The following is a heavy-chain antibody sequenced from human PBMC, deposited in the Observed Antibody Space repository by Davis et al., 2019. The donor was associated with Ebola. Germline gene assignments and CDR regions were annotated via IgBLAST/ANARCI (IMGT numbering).Heavy chain of an antibody. Sequence: PSETLSLTCTVSGGSITSGDYHWSCIRHHPGKGLEWIGSISKSGSTYYNPSLESRSTISLDTSKSQFSLKLSSVTAADTAIYYCARVVWLGGQEYSYFDLWGRGTLVPVSA. CDR2: ISKSGST. J-gene: IGHJ2*01. CDR1: GGSITSGDYH. CDR3: ARVVWLGGQEYSYFDL. V-gene: IGHV4-31*03. D-gene: IGHD3-16*01.